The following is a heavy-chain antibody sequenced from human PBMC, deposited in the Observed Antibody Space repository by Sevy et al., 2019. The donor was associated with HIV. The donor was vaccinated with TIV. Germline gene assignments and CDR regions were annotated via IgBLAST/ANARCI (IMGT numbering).Heavy chain of an antibody. CDR2: ISSSSSTI. J-gene: IGHJ3*02. V-gene: IGHV3-48*02. CDR1: GFTFSSYS. CDR3: ASDLVVVAAFDDAFDI. D-gene: IGHD2-15*01. Sequence: GGSLRLSCAASGFTFSSYSMNWVRQAPGKGREWVSYISSSSSTIYYADSVKDRFTISRDNAKNSLYLQMNSLRDEDTAVYYCASDLVVVAAFDDAFDIWGQGTMVTVSS.